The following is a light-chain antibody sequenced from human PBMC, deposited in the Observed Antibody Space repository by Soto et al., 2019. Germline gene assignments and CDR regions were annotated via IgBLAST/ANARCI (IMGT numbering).Light chain of an antibody. J-gene: IGKJ2*01. CDR1: QGIRND. Sequence: DLQMTQSPSSLSASVGDRVTITCRASQGIRNDLGWYQQKPGKATKRLIYAASSVQSGVPSRFSGSGAGTEFTLTISSLQPEDFATYYCLHHNTYPPYTFGQGTKLEIK. CDR2: AAS. CDR3: LHHNTYPPYT. V-gene: IGKV1-17*01.